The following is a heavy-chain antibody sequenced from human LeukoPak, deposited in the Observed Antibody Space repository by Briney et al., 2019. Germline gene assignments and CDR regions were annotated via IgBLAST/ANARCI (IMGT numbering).Heavy chain of an antibody. V-gene: IGHV1-2*02. CDR2: INPNSGGT. D-gene: IGHD3-10*01. CDR3: ARTYGSGSYDYFDY. CDR1: GYTFTGYY. Sequence: VASVKVSCKASGYTFTGYYMHWVRQAPGQGLEWMGWINPNSGGTNYAQKFQGRVTMTRDTSISTAYMELSRLRSDDTAVYYCARTYGSGSYDYFDYWGQGTLVTVSS. J-gene: IGHJ4*02.